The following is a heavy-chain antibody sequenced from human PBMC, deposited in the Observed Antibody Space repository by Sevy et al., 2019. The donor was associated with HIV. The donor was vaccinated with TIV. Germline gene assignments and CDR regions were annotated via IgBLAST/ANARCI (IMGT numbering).Heavy chain of an antibody. J-gene: IGHJ6*02. CDR1: GFTFSSYD. Sequence: GGSLRLSCAASGFTFSSYDMHWVRQATGKGLEWVSAIGTAGDTYYPGSVKGRFTIPRENAKNSLYLQMNSLRAGDTDVYYCARDRLVTGKYYYYYGMDVWGQGTTVTVSS. V-gene: IGHV3-13*01. CDR3: ARDRLVTGKYYYYYGMDV. CDR2: IGTAGDT. D-gene: IGHD5-12*01.